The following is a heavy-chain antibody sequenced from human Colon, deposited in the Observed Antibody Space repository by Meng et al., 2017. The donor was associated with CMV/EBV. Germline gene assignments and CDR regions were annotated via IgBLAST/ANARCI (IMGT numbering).Heavy chain of an antibody. J-gene: IGHJ6*02. Sequence: GESLKISCAASGFIFSSFAMIWVRQAPGKGLEWVSATSGDAESTYYADSVKGRFTISRDKSENTVYLQMNSLGAEDTAVYYCARPMARGILNYYYYGLDVWGQGTTVTVSS. CDR3: ARPMARGILNYYYYGLDV. CDR2: TSGDAEST. D-gene: IGHD3-10*01. V-gene: IGHV3-23*01. CDR1: GFIFSSFA.